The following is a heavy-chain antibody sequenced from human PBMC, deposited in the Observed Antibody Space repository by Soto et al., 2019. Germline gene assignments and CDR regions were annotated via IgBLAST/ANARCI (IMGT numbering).Heavy chain of an antibody. J-gene: IGHJ4*02. CDR2: ISYDGSNK. Sequence: QVQLVESGGGVVQPGRSLRLSCAASGFTFSSYAMHWVRQAPGKGLEWVAVISYDGSNKYYADSVKGRFTISRDNSKNTLYMQMTSRRAEDTAVYYCARDECGGSCYSVYWGKGTLVTVSS. D-gene: IGHD2-15*01. CDR1: GFTFSSYA. CDR3: ARDECGGSCYSVY. V-gene: IGHV3-30-3*01.